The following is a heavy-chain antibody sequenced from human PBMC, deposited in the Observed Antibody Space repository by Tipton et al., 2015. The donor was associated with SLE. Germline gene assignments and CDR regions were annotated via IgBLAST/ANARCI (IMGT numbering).Heavy chain of an antibody. D-gene: IGHD3-3*02. CDR3: ARTLARDIFGVVILDDAFDI. V-gene: IGHV3-11*03. CDR2: ISSSSSYT. Sequence: SLRLSCAASGFTFSDYYMSWIRQAPGKGLEWVSYISSSSSYTNYADSVKGRFTISRDNAKNSLYLQMNSLRAEDTAVYYCARTLARDIFGVVILDDAFDIWGQGTMVTVSS. CDR1: GFTFSDYY. J-gene: IGHJ3*02.